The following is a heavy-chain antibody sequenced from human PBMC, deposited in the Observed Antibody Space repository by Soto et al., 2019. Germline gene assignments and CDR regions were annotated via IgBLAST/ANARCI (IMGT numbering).Heavy chain of an antibody. D-gene: IGHD2-15*01. J-gene: IGHJ5*02. V-gene: IGHV3-48*01. CDR2: ISHTGDTI. Sequence: EVHLVESGGGFVQPGGSLRLSCAASGFTFSTYSMNWFRQAPGEGLEWLSYISHTGDTIFYADSVKGRLLISRDDARNSLYLQMNSLRAEDTAVYFCARGVGYCAGGRCHNWFDPWGQGTLVTVSS. CDR1: GFTFSTYS. CDR3: ARGVGYCAGGRCHNWFDP.